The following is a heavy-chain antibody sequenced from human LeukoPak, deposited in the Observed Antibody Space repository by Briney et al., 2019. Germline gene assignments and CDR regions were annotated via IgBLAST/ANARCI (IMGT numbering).Heavy chain of an antibody. CDR3: AKADLETYYYDSSGYYTYFDY. V-gene: IGHV3-23*01. Sequence: GGTLRLSCAASGFTFSSYGMSWVRQAPGKGLEWVSAISGSGGSTYYADSVKGRFTISRDNSKNTLYLQMNSLRAEDTAVYYCAKADLETYYYDSSGYYTYFDYWGQGTLVTVSS. CDR1: GFTFSSYG. J-gene: IGHJ4*02. D-gene: IGHD3-22*01. CDR2: ISGSGGST.